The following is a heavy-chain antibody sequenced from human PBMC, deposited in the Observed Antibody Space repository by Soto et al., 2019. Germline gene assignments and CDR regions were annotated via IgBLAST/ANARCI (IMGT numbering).Heavy chain of an antibody. D-gene: IGHD3-10*01. CDR1: GGSISSSSYF. CDR2: IYYSGSP. CDR3: ARRGSGSYSDY. V-gene: IGHV4-39*01. J-gene: IGHJ4*02. Sequence: SETLLLTCTVFGGSISSSSYFWGWIRRPPGKGLEWIGSIYYSGSPYYNPSLKSRVTISVDTSKNQFSLKLSSVTAADTAVYYCARRGSGSYSDYWGQGTLVTVSS.